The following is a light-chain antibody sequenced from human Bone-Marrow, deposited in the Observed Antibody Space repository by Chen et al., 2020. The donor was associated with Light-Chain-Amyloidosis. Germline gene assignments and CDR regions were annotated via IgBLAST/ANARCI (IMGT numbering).Light chain of an antibody. CDR3: QSYDSSLSGSV. CDR2: GNS. J-gene: IGLJ3*02. Sequence: QSVLTQPPSVSGAPGQRVTISCTGSSSNIGAGYDVHWYQQLPGTAPKLLIYGNSNRPAGLPDRFSGSKSGTSASLAFTWLQSKDEADYYCQSYDSSLSGSVFGGETKLTFL. CDR1: SSNIGAGYD. V-gene: IGLV1-40*01.